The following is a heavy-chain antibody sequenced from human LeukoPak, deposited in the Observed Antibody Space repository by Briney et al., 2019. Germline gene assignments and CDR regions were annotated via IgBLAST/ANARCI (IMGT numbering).Heavy chain of an antibody. CDR2: ISAYNGNT. CDR3: ATDRVPHDYGDYSDAFDI. V-gene: IGHV1-18*01. D-gene: IGHD4-17*01. Sequence: ASVKVSCKASGYTFTSYGISWVRQAPGQGLEWMGWISAYNGNTNYAQKLQGRVTMTTDTSTSTAYMELRSLRSDDTAVYYCATDRVPHDYGDYSDAFDIWGQGTMVTVSS. CDR1: GYTFTSYG. J-gene: IGHJ3*02.